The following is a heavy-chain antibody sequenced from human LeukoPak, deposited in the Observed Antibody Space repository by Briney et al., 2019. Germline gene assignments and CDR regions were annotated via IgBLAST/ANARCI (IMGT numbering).Heavy chain of an antibody. Sequence: PSETLSLTCTVSGGSISSYYWSWIRQPAGKGLEWIGRIYTSGSTNYNPSLKSRVTMSVDTSKNPFSLKLSSVTAADTAVYYCARASGGFWSGYYRYYYYMDVWGKGTTVTVSS. CDR2: IYTSGST. V-gene: IGHV4-4*07. CDR3: ARASGGFWSGYYRYYYYMDV. CDR1: GGSISSYY. D-gene: IGHD3-3*01. J-gene: IGHJ6*03.